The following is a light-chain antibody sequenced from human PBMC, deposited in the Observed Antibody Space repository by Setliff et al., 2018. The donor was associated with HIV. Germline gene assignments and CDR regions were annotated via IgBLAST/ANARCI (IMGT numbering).Light chain of an antibody. CDR3: SSYTSADTWV. J-gene: IGLJ1*01. CDR2: DVT. Sequence: LTQPPSVSGSPGQSVTISCTGTSSDVGGYNSVSWYQQSPGTAPKLMISDVTTRPSGVPDRFSGSKSGNTASLTISRLRAEDEADYYCSSYTSADTWVFGTGTKVTVL. V-gene: IGLV2-18*02. CDR1: SSDVGGYNS.